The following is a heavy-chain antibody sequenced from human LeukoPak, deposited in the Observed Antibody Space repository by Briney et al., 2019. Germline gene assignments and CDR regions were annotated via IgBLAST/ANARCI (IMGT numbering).Heavy chain of an antibody. CDR1: GDSVSSNSAA. CDR3: ARDSGERRGYYYYYMDV. J-gene: IGHJ6*03. V-gene: IGHV6-1*01. CDR2: TYYRSKWYN. Sequence: SQTLSLTCAISGDSVSSNSAAWNWIRQSPSRGLEWLGRTYYRSKWYNDYAVSVKSRITIDPDTSKNQFSLQLNSVTPEDTAVYYCARDSGERRGYYYYYMDVWGKGTTVTVSS. D-gene: IGHD1-1*01.